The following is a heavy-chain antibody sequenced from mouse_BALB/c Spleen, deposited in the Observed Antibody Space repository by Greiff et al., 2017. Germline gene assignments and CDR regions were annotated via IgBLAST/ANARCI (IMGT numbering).Heavy chain of an antibody. J-gene: IGHJ4*01. V-gene: IGHV5-12-2*01. CDR2: ISNGGGST. Sequence: DVMLVESGGGLVQPGGSLKLSCAASGFTFSSYTMSWVRQTPEKRLEWVAYISNGGGSTYYPDTVKGRFTISRDNAKNTLYLQMSSLKSEDTAMYYCARRRAEAMDYWGQGTSVTVSS. CDR1: GFTFSSYT. D-gene: IGHD3-3*01. CDR3: ARRRAEAMDY.